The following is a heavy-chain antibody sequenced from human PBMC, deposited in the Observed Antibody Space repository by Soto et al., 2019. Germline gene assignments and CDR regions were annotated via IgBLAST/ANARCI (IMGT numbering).Heavy chain of an antibody. CDR1: GGSIDSSNFY. V-gene: IGHV4-39*01. J-gene: IGHJ4*02. Sequence: PSETLSLTCSVSGGSIDSSNFYWGWIRQPRGEGLEWIGSTYYRANTYYNSSLKSRVTISVDTSKNQFSLKLNSVTAADTAVYYCARSQNNMAVAALNFDYWGQGTLVTVSS. D-gene: IGHD6-19*01. CDR2: TYYRANT. CDR3: ARSQNNMAVAALNFDY.